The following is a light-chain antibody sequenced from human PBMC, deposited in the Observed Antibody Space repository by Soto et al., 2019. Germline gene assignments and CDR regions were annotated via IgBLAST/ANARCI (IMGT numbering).Light chain of an antibody. CDR2: ASS. CDR3: QQYGYSRT. CDR1: QSVSRGY. J-gene: IGKJ1*01. Sequence: EIVLTQSPGTLSLSPGERATLSCRASQSVSRGYLAWYQQKPCQAPRLLIYASSSRATGIPDRFSGSGSGTDFTPTISRLEPEDFAVYYCQQYGYSRTVGQGTKVEIK. V-gene: IGKV3-20*01.